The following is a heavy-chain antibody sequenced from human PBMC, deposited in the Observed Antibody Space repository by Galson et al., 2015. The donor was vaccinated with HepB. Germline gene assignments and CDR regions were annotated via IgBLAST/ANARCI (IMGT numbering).Heavy chain of an antibody. J-gene: IGHJ4*02. CDR2: INPVGGVT. CDR3: ARNSGSGLDY. V-gene: IGHV1-46*02. D-gene: IGHD3-10*01. Sequence: SVKVSCKASGYNFNNYYIHWVRQAPGQGLEWIGSINPVGGVTTYAQNFQGRVTMTRDTSTSTVYMELNTLRSHDTAVYYCARNSGSGLDYWGQGALVTVSS. CDR1: GYNFNNYY.